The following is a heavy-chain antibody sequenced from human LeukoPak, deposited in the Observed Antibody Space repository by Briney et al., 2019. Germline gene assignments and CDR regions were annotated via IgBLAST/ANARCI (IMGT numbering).Heavy chain of an antibody. V-gene: IGHV3-7*04. J-gene: IGHJ4*02. Sequence: GSLRLSCAASGFTFSSYWMNWVRQAPGRGLEWVANIKPDGSGKYYVDSVKGRFTISRDNAKNSLYLQMNSLRAEDTAVYYCARQNFEYWAQGTLVTVSS. CDR3: ARQNFEY. CDR2: IKPDGSGK. CDR1: GFTFSSYW.